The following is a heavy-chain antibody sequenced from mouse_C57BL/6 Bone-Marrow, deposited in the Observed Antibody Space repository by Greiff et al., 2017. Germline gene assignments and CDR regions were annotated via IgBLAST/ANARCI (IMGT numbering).Heavy chain of an antibody. CDR2: IWGDGST. Sequence: VKLMESGPGLVAPSQSLSITCTVSGFSLTSYGVSWVRQPPGKGLEWLGVIWGDGSTNYHSALISRLSISKDNSKSQVFLKLNSLQTDDTATYYGAKPDDLWLRRGYYYAMDYWGQGTSVTVSS. J-gene: IGHJ4*01. CDR1: GFSLTSYG. CDR3: AKPDDLWLRRGYYYAMDY. V-gene: IGHV2-3*01. D-gene: IGHD2-2*01.